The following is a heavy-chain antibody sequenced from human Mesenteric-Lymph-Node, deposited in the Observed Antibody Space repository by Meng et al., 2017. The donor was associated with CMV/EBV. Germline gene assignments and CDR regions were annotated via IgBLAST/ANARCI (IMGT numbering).Heavy chain of an antibody. CDR3: ARALNYYDFWSGYNYGVDY. CDR2: INWNGGST. Sequence: GESLKISCAASGFTFDDYGMSWVRQAPGKGLEWVSGINWNGGSTNYADSVKGRFTISRDNAKNSLYLQMNSLRAEDTAVYYCARALNYYDFWSGYNYGVDYWGQGTLVTVSS. D-gene: IGHD3-3*01. J-gene: IGHJ4*02. V-gene: IGHV3-20*04. CDR1: GFTFDDYG.